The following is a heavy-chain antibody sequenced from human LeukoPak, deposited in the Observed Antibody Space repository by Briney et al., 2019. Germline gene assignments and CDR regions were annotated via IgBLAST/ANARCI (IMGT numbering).Heavy chain of an antibody. CDR1: GFTFTSYE. CDR3: ARDWGAAGLWDY. J-gene: IGHJ4*02. CDR2: IKEDGSEK. Sequence: GGSLRLSCAASGFTFTSYEMNWVRQAPGKGLEWVANIKEDGSEKNYVDSVKGRFTVSRDNAKNSLYLQMNSLRGDDAAIYYCARDWGAAGLWDYWGQGTLVTVSS. D-gene: IGHD6-13*01. V-gene: IGHV3-7*05.